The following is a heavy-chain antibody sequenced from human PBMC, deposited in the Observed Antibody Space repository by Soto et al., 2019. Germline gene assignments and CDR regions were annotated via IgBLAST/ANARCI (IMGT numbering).Heavy chain of an antibody. CDR1: GGTFSSYT. CDR2: IIPILGIA. J-gene: IGHJ5*02. D-gene: IGHD3-10*01. CDR3: ARDLGSYGSGSWNDP. V-gene: IGHV1-69*04. Sequence: GASVKVSCKASGGTFSSYTISWVRQAPGQGLEWMGRIIPILGIANYAQKFQGRVTITADKSTSTAYMELSSLRSEDTAVYYCARDLGSYGSGSWNDPWGQGTLVTVSS.